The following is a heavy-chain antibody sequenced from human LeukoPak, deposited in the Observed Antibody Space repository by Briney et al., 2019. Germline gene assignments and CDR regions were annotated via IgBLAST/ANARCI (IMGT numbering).Heavy chain of an antibody. Sequence: GRSLRLSCVASGFTFSSYSMNWVRQAPGEGLEWVSWISSSSSTIYYADSVKGRFTISRDNAKNSLYLQMNSLRGEDTAVYYCARSRDLPTYYYYYMDVWGKGATVTVSS. CDR2: ISSSSSTI. CDR1: GFTFSSYS. V-gene: IGHV3-48*04. J-gene: IGHJ6*03. CDR3: ARSRDLPTYYYYYMDV. D-gene: IGHD1-1*01.